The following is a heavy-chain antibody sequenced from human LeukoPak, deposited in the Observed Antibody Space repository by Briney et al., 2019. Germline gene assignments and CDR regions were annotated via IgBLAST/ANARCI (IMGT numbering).Heavy chain of an antibody. D-gene: IGHD1-1*01. V-gene: IGHV3-33*01. J-gene: IGHJ4*02. Sequence: GGSLRLSCAASGFNFSNYVMHWVRQAPGKGLEWVAVIWYDGSNIYYADSVKGRFTISRDNSKNTLYLQMNSLRAEDTAVYYCARGYNWGTFDYWGQGTLVTVSS. CDR1: GFNFSNYV. CDR3: ARGYNWGTFDY. CDR2: IWYDGSNI.